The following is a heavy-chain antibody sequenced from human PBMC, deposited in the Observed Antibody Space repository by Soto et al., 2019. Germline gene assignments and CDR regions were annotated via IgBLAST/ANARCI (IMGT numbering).Heavy chain of an antibody. Sequence: QVQLQESGPGLVKPSETLSLTCTVSGGSISSYYWSWIRQPAGKGLEWIGRIYTSGSTNYNPSLNRRVTMSVDPSKSRFSLKLSSVTAADTAVYYCARDRGVRGSYDYWGQGTLVTVSS. V-gene: IGHV4-4*07. CDR2: IYTSGST. D-gene: IGHD1-26*01. CDR1: GGSISSYY. CDR3: ARDRGVRGSYDY. J-gene: IGHJ4*02.